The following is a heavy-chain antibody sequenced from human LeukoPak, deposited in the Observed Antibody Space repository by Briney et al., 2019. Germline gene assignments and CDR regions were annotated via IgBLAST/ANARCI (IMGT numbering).Heavy chain of an antibody. CDR2: IYYSGNT. V-gene: IGHV4-31*03. CDR3: AREPYYYDSSGYRFFDAFDI. J-gene: IGHJ3*02. D-gene: IGHD3-22*01. CDR1: GGPISSGGYY. Sequence: SETLSLTCTVSGGPISSGGYYWSWIRQHPGKGLEWIGYIYYSGNTFYNPSLGSRVTISVDTSKNQFSLKLSSVTAADTAVYYCAREPYYYDSSGYRFFDAFDIWGQGTMVTVAP.